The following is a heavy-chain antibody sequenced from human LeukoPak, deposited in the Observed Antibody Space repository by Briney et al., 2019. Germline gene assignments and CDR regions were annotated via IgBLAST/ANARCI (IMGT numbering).Heavy chain of an antibody. CDR2: ISGSGGST. V-gene: IGHV3-23*01. D-gene: IGHD3-10*01. CDR3: AKDVRWFGEYYFDY. J-gene: IGHJ4*02. Sequence: GGSLRLSCAASGFIFSTYEMNWVRQAPGKGLEWVSAISGSGGSTYYADSVKGRFTISRDNSKNTLYLQMNSLRAEDTAVYYCAKDVRWFGEYYFDYWGQGTLVTVSS. CDR1: GFIFSTYE.